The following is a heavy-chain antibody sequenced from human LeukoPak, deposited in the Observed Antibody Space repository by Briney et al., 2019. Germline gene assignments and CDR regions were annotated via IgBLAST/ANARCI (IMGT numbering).Heavy chain of an antibody. D-gene: IGHD6-19*01. J-gene: IGHJ4*02. CDR2: IYSGGST. Sequence: GSLRLSCAASGFTVSSNYMSWVRQAPGKGLAWVSVIYSGGSTYYADSVKGRFTISRDNSKNTLYLQMNSLRAEDTAVSYCARGFDSSGWYGGYWGQGTLVTVSS. V-gene: IGHV3-53*01. CDR1: GFTVSSNY. CDR3: ARGFDSSGWYGGY.